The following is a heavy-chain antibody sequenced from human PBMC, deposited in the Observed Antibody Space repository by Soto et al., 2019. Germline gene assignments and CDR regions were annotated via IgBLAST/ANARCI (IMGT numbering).Heavy chain of an antibody. J-gene: IGHJ4*02. V-gene: IGHV4-61*01. Sequence: SETLSLPCAVSGGSFSSGSDYWAWTRHPPGKGLEWSGYLYYSGCTNYNPSLKSRVTISVDPSKNQLSQKLSNVTEAETAAYYCASEEKITKLVNWVRVTLVTFAS. CDR1: GGSFSSGSDY. D-gene: IGHD3-22*01. CDR3: ASEEKITKLVN. CDR2: LYYSGCT.